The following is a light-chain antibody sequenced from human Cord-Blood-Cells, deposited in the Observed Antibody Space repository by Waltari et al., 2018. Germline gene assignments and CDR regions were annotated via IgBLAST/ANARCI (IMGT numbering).Light chain of an antibody. CDR1: QSVSSN. Sequence: EIVMTQSPATLSVSPGERATLSCRARQSVSSNLAWYQQKPDQAPRLLIYGASTRATGIPARFSGSGSGTEFTLTISSLQSEDFAVYYCQQYNNWPYTFGQGTKLEIK. V-gene: IGKV3D-15*01. CDR3: QQYNNWPYT. J-gene: IGKJ2*01. CDR2: GAS.